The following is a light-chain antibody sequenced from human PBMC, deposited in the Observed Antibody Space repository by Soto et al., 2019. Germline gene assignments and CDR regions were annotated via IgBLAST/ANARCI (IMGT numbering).Light chain of an antibody. CDR3: QQRGDWPPIT. CDR2: AAS. V-gene: IGKV3D-20*02. Sequence: EIGLTQSPGTLSLSPGERATLSCRASQSVSSSYLVWHQQKPGQAPRLLIYAASTRATGVPARFSGSGSGTDFTLTISSLEPEDFAVYYCQQRGDWPPITFGQGTRLEIK. CDR1: QSVSSSY. J-gene: IGKJ5*01.